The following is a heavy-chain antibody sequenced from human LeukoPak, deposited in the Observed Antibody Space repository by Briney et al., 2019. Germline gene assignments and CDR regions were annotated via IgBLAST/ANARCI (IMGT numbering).Heavy chain of an antibody. Sequence: GGSLRLSCAASGFTFGVYTMHWVRQAPAKGLEWVAFISYDGGNKYYADSVKGRFTISRDNSKNTSYLEMNSLRDEDTAVYYCARDSSGWGGNNWFDPWGQGTLVTVSS. J-gene: IGHJ5*02. CDR3: ARDSSGWGGNNWFDP. D-gene: IGHD6-19*01. CDR1: GFTFGVYT. V-gene: IGHV3-30-3*01. CDR2: ISYDGGNK.